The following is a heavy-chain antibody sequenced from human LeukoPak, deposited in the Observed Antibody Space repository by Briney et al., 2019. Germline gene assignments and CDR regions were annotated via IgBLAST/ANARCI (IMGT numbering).Heavy chain of an antibody. CDR3: ASDPGRRVGGVYNNRWFDP. CDR1: GGSFSGYY. CDR2: INHSGST. J-gene: IGHJ5*02. D-gene: IGHD3-16*01. V-gene: IGHV4-34*01. Sequence: SETLSLTCAVYGGSFSGYYWSWIRQAPGKGLEWIGEINHSGSTNYNPSLKSRVTISVNTSKNQFPLKLSSVTAADTAVYYCASDPGRRVGGVYNNRWFDPWARETW.